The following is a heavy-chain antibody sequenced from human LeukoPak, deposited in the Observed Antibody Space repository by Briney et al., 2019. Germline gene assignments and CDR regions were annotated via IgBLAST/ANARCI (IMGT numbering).Heavy chain of an antibody. CDR1: GFTFNNYA. V-gene: IGHV3-23*01. CDR3: ARARYCSSTSCFLDY. Sequence: GGSLRLSCAASGFTFNNYAMTWVRQAPGKGLEWVSTISTSGDSTYYADSVKGRFTISRDNSKNTLYLQMNSPRAEDTALHYCARARYCSSTSCFLDYWGQGTLVTVSS. J-gene: IGHJ4*02. D-gene: IGHD2-2*01. CDR2: ISTSGDST.